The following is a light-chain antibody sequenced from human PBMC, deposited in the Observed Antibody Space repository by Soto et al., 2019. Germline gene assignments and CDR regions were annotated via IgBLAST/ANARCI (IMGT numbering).Light chain of an antibody. CDR1: KLGDKY. CDR2: QDS. Sequence: SYELTQPPSVSVSPGQTASITCSGDKLGDKYACWYQQKPGQSPVLVIYQDSKRPSGIPERFSGSNSGNTATLTISGTHAMDEADYYCQAWDSSTVVFGVWTKLTVL. CDR3: QAWDSSTVV. V-gene: IGLV3-1*01. J-gene: IGLJ2*01.